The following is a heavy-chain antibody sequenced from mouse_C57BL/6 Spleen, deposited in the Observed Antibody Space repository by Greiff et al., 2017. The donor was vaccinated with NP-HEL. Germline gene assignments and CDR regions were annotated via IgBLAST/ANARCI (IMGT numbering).Heavy chain of an antibody. CDR1: GFTFSSYA. V-gene: IGHV5-9-1*02. Sequence: DVMLVESGEGLVKPGGSLKLSCAASGFTFSSYAMSWVRQTPEKRLEWVAYISSGGDYIYYADTVKGRFTISRDNARNTLYLLMSSLKSEDTAMYYCTRDAQEGKFAYWGQGTLVTVSA. CDR3: TRDAQEGKFAY. J-gene: IGHJ3*01. D-gene: IGHD1-3*01. CDR2: ISSGGDYI.